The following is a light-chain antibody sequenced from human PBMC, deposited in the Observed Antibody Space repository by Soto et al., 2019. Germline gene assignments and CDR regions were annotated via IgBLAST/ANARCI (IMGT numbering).Light chain of an antibody. CDR3: MQASQLRT. J-gene: IGKJ1*01. Sequence: IVLAKAPLSSAVTPGQPASFSCGSSESLVHSDGKTYLGWLHLRPGQPPRLLIYQISKRPPGVPDRFSGSGAGTNFTLKISRVEPEDVGTFYCMQASQLRTFGQGTKVDIK. CDR1: ESLVHSDGKTY. V-gene: IGKV2-24*01. CDR2: QIS.